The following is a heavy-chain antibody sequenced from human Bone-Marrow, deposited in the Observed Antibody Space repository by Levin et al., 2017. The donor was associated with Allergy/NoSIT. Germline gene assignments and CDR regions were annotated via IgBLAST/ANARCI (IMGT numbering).Heavy chain of an antibody. CDR3: THRQHSNDYHGLDV. Sequence: SGPTLVKPTQTLTLTCTFSGFSLTTTGVGVGWFRQPPGKALEWLAVIYFNDDRRYSPSLRNRLTITKDLSKNQVVLTMTNMDPVDTATYYCTHRQHSNDYHGLDVWGQGTTVTVSS. D-gene: IGHD5-18*01. CDR1: GFSLTTTGVG. CDR2: IYFNDDR. V-gene: IGHV2-5*01. J-gene: IGHJ6*02.